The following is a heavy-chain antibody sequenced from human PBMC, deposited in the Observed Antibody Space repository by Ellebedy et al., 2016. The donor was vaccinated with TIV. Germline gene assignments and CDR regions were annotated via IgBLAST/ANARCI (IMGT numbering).Heavy chain of an antibody. D-gene: IGHD1-1*01. J-gene: IGHJ6*02. V-gene: IGHV1-2*02. CDR2: INPDSGGT. CDR3: ARVRRGSSGMDV. CDR1: GYTFTANY. Sequence: ASVKVSCKASGYTFTANYVHWVRRAPGQSLEWMGWINPDSGGTNFAQNFQGRVSMTRDASINTVYMQLTRLQSDDTAVYYCARVRRGSSGMDVWGQGTTVTVSS.